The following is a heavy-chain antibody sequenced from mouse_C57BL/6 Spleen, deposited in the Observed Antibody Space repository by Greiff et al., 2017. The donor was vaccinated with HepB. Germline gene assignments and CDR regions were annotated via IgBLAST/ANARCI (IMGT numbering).Heavy chain of an antibody. CDR2: INPNNGGT. CDR1: GYTFTDYN. CDR3: ALYYDYPAWIDY. Sequence: VQLQQSGPELVKPGASVQMSCKASGYTFTDYNMHWVKQSHGKSLEWIGYINPNNGGTSYNQKFKGKATLTANKSSSTAYMELRSLTAEDSAVYYCALYYDYPAWIDYGGQGTLVTVSA. V-gene: IGHV1-22*01. J-gene: IGHJ3*01. D-gene: IGHD2-4*01.